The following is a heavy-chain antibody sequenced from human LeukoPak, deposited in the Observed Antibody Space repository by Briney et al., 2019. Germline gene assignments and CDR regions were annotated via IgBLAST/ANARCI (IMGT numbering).Heavy chain of an antibody. CDR1: GFSFRSYV. Sequence: VKPGGSLRLSCAASGFSFRSYVMTWVRQAPGKGLEWVSSITGRGGTTEYADSVKGRFTISRDNSNNTLYLQMHSLRVEDTPFFCAKAAPVLYNYATDVWGQGTTVTVSS. V-gene: IGHV3-23*01. D-gene: IGHD6-13*01. CDR2: ITGRGGTT. J-gene: IGHJ6*02. CDR3: AKAAPVLYNYATDV.